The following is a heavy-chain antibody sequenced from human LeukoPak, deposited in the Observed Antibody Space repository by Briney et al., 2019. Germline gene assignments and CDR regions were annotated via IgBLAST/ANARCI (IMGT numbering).Heavy chain of an antibody. V-gene: IGHV3-74*01. CDR3: AKDYSYGDYVEDYFDY. CDR1: GFTFSSYW. CDR2: INSDGSIT. J-gene: IGHJ4*02. D-gene: IGHD4-17*01. Sequence: PGGSLRLSCVASGFTFSSYWMHWVRQAPGKGLVWVSRINSDGSITNYADSVKGRFTISRDNAKNSLYPQMNSLRAEDTALYYCAKDYSYGDYVEDYFDYWGQGTLVTVSS.